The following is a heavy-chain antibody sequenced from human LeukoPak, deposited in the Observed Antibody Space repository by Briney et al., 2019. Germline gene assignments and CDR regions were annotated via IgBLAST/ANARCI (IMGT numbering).Heavy chain of an antibody. CDR2: ISAYNGNT. CDR3: TRGHMLYATGDGMDA. J-gene: IGHJ6*02. D-gene: IGHD2-8*01. CDR1: GYTFSSYG. Sequence: ASVKVSCKASGYTFSSYGITWVRQAPGQGLEWMGCISAYNGNTNYAQEFQGRVTMTTDTSTSVAYMELRSPRSDDTAVYYGTRGHMLYATGDGMDAWGQGTTVTVSS. V-gene: IGHV1-18*01.